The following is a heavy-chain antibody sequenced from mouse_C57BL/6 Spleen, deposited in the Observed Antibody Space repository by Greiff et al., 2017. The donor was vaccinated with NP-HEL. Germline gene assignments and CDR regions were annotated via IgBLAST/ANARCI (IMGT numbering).Heavy chain of an antibody. J-gene: IGHJ3*01. Sequence: QVQLQQPGAELVKPGASVKLSCKASGYTFTSYWMQWVKQRPGQGLEWIGEIDPSDSYTNYNQKFKGKATLTVDTSSSTAYMQLSSLTSEDSAVYYCARPYDSNYLADWGQGTLVTVSA. CDR1: GYTFTSYW. V-gene: IGHV1-50*01. D-gene: IGHD2-5*01. CDR2: IDPSDSYT. CDR3: ARPYDSNYLAD.